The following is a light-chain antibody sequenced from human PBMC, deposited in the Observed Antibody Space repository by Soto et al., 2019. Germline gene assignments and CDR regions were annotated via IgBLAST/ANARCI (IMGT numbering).Light chain of an antibody. J-gene: IGLJ3*02. CDR2: EGS. Sequence: QSALTQPASVSGSPGQSITISCTGTSSDVGNYNLVSWYQQHPGEAPKLLIYEGSKRPSGVSNRFSGSKFGNTASLTISGLQAEDEVDYYCCSYAGDSTWVFGGGTKRTVL. CDR1: SSDVGNYNL. CDR3: CSYAGDSTWV. V-gene: IGLV2-23*01.